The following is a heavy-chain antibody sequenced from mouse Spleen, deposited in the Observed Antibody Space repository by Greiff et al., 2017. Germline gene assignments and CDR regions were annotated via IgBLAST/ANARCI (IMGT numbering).Heavy chain of an antibody. CDR3: ARREARYAMDY. Sequence: EVMLVESGGGLVKPGGSLKLSCAASGFTFSDYGMHWVRQAPEKGLEWVAYISSGSSTIYYADTVKGRFTISRDNAKNTLFLQMASLRSEDTAMYYCARREARYAMDYWGQGTSVTVSS. J-gene: IGHJ4*01. D-gene: IGHD3-1*01. CDR1: GFTFSDYG. V-gene: IGHV5-17*01. CDR2: ISSGSSTI.